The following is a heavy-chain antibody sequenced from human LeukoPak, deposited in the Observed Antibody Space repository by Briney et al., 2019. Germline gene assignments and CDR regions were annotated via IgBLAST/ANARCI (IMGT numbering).Heavy chain of an antibody. J-gene: IGHJ5*01. D-gene: IGHD1-1*01. CDR2: VYYSGGT. Sequence: SETLSLTCAVSGASISSSIHYWGWVRQPPGKGLEWIGSVYYSGGTYYNPSLESRLTISVDTSNNRFSLKLKAVTAADTAVFYCARVTTGSTPLDSWGQGILVTVSS. V-gene: IGHV4-39*02. CDR1: GASISSSIHY. CDR3: ARVTTGSTPLDS.